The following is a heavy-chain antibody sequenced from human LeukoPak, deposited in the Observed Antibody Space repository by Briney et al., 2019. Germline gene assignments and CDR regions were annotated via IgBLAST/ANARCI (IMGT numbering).Heavy chain of an antibody. CDR1: GGSISSSSYY. CDR2: IYYSGST. Sequence: SETLSLTCTVSGGSISSSSYYWGWIRQPPGKGLEWIGSIYYSGSTYYNPSLKSRVTISVDTSKNQFSLKLSYVTAADTAVYYCARGRINYDVLTGLLLWGQGTLVTVSS. J-gene: IGHJ4*02. D-gene: IGHD3-9*01. CDR3: ARGRINYDVLTGLLL. V-gene: IGHV4-39*01.